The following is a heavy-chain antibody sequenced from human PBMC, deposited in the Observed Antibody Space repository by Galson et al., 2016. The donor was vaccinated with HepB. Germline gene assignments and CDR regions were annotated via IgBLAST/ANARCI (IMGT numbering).Heavy chain of an antibody. J-gene: IGHJ3*02. D-gene: IGHD5-12*01. CDR2: IDYSGNT. CDR1: RGSITSGSYY. V-gene: IGHV4-31*03. Sequence: TLSLTCTVSRGSITSGSYYWNWIRHHPGKGLEWIGYIDYSGNTYYNPSLKSRVTISVDTSKIQFSLKLGSVTAADTAVYYCARGRGVKEGDVVATRVGEGLDIWGQGTMVTVSS. CDR3: ARGRGVKEGDVVATRVGEGLDI.